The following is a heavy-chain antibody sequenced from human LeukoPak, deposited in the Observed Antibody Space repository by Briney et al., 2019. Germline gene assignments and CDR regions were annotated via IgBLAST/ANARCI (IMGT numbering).Heavy chain of an antibody. CDR1: EGTFSSYA. CDR2: IIPIFGTA. V-gene: IGHV1-69*05. D-gene: IGHD2-2*01. CDR3: ARGSRYCSSTSCYPDAFDI. Sequence: ASVKVSCKASEGTFSSYAISWVRQAPGQGLEWMGGIIPIFGTANYAQKFQGRVTITTDESTSTAYMELSSLRSEDTAVYYCARGSRYCSSTSCYPDAFDIWGQGTMVTVSS. J-gene: IGHJ3*02.